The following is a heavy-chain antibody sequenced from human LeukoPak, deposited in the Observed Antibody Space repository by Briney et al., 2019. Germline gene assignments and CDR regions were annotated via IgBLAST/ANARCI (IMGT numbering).Heavy chain of an antibody. J-gene: IGHJ4*02. D-gene: IGHD3-22*01. CDR2: INTNTGNP. CDR1: GGTFSSYA. CDR3: ASVSSTTYYYDSSGLDY. Sequence: ASVKVSCKASGGTFSSYAISWVRQAPGQGLEWMGWINTNTGNPTYAQGFTGRFVFSLDTSVSTAYLQISSLKAEDTAVYYCASVSSTTYYYDSSGLDYWGQGTLVTVSS. V-gene: IGHV7-4-1*02.